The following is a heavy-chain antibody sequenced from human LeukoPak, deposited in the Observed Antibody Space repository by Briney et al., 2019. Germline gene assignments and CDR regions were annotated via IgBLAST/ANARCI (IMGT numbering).Heavy chain of an antibody. D-gene: IGHD3-16*01. J-gene: IGHJ6*03. V-gene: IGHV3-20*04. CDR3: AREPGGYYYYYMDV. CDR1: GFTFDDYG. Sequence: GGSLRLSCAASGFTFDDYGMSWVRQAPGKGLEWVSGINWNGGSTGYADSVKGRFTIYRDNAKNSLYLQMNSLRAEDTALYYCAREPGGYYYYYMDVWGKGTTVTVSS. CDR2: INWNGGST.